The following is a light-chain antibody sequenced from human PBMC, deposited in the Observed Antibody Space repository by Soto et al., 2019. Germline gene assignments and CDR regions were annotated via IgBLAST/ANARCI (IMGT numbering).Light chain of an antibody. CDR3: QQYNDWRWT. CDR1: RGVSSN. Sequence: IVMTQSPATLSVSPGERATLSCRASRGVSSNLAWYQQRPGQAPRLLIYGASPRATGIPTRFSGSGSGTEFTLTINNLQSEDFAVYYCQQYNDWRWTFGQGSKVEIK. J-gene: IGKJ1*01. CDR2: GAS. V-gene: IGKV3-15*01.